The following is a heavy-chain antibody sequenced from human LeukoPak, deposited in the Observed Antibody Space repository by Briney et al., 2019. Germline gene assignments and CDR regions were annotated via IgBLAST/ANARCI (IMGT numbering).Heavy chain of an antibody. CDR2: ISGSDGGT. CDR3: AKRGPIYTSSPGNYFDY. D-gene: IGHD6-6*01. CDR1: GFTFSSYA. Sequence: GGSLRLSCAASGFTFSSYAMSWVRQAPGKGLEWVSAISGSDGGTYYADSVKGRFTISRDNSKNTLYLQMNSLRAEDTAIYYCAKRGPIYTSSPGNYFDYWGQEPWSPSPQ. V-gene: IGHV3-23*01. J-gene: IGHJ4*01.